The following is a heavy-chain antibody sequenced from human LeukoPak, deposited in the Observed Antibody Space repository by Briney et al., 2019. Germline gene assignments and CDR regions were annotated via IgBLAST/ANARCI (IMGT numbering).Heavy chain of an antibody. Sequence: SETLSLTCTVSGGSISSGSYYWSWIRQPAGKGLEWVGRIYTSGSTNYNPSLKSRVTISVDTSKNQFSLKLSSVTAADTAVYYCARVATMVRGAFHYYMDVWGKGTTVTISS. CDR2: IYTSGST. D-gene: IGHD3-10*01. V-gene: IGHV4-61*02. CDR3: ARVATMVRGAFHYYMDV. CDR1: GGSISSGSYY. J-gene: IGHJ6*03.